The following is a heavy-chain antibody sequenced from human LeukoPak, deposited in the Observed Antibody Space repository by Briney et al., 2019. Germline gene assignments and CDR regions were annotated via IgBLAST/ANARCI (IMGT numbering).Heavy chain of an antibody. J-gene: IGHJ4*02. CDR2: VDPEDGET. CDR3: ATSGYYDSSGYRIFDY. Sequence: ASVKVSCKVSGYTFTDYYMHWVQQAPGKGLEWMGLVDPEDGETIYAEKFQGRVTITPDTSTDTAYMELSSLRSEDTAVYYCATSGYYDSSGYRIFDYWGQGTLVTVSS. V-gene: IGHV1-69-2*01. D-gene: IGHD3-22*01. CDR1: GYTFTDYY.